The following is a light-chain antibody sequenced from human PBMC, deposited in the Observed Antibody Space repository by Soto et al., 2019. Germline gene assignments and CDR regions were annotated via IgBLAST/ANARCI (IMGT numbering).Light chain of an antibody. CDR1: QSVRSH. CDR2: GAS. Sequence: IVMTQSPATLSVSPGEGVTLSCRASQSVRSHLAWYQQKPGQPPRLLIYGASTRATGIPARFSGSGFGTEFTLTISSLEPEDFAVYYCQQRSNWSITFGQGTRLENK. V-gene: IGKV3-15*01. J-gene: IGKJ5*01. CDR3: QQRSNWSIT.